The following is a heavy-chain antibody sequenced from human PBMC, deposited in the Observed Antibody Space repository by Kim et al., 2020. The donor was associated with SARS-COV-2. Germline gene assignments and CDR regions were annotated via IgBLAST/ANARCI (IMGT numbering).Heavy chain of an antibody. D-gene: IGHD3-3*01. CDR3: AKDLGDFWSGYVMDYYYGMDV. Sequence: GGSLRLSCAASGFTFSSYAMSWVRQAPGKGLEWVSAISGSGGSTYYADSVKGRFTISRDNSKNTLYLQMNSLRAEDTAVYYCAKDLGDFWSGYVMDYYYGMDVWGQGTTVTVSS. CDR1: GFTFSSYA. J-gene: IGHJ6*02. CDR2: ISGSGGST. V-gene: IGHV3-23*01.